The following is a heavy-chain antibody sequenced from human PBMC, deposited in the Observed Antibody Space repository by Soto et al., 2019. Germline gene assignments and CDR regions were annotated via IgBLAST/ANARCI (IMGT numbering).Heavy chain of an antibody. J-gene: IGHJ6*02. V-gene: IGHV1-18*01. CDR1: GYKFISHS. CDR3: ARGAFCGGAPGCRDKDV. Sequence: GASVKVSCKSSGYKFISHSITWVRQAPGQGLEWMGRISAYNGNTNYAQKLQGRVTMTTDTSTNTAYMELRSLRSDDTAVYYCARGAFCGGAPGCRDKDVWSQGTTVTVS. D-gene: IGHD2-21*01. CDR2: ISAYNGNT.